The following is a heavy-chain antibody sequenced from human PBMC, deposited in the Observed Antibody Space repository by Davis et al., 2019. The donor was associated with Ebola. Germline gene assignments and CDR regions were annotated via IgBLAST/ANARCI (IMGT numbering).Heavy chain of an antibody. D-gene: IGHD6-13*01. V-gene: IGHV3-48*02. J-gene: IGHJ6*02. CDR3: TRDAAIEYYQYYGMDV. CDR2: ISANSGSI. CDR1: GFTFSSYS. Sequence: GGSLRLSCAASGFTFSSYSMNWVRQAPGKGLEWVSYISANSGSIYNADSVRGRFTISRDNAKNSLSLQMNSLRDEDTAVYYCTRDAAIEYYQYYGMDVWGQGTMVTGSS.